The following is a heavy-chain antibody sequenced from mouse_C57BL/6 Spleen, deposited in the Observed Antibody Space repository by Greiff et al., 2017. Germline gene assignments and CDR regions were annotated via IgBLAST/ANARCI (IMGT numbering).Heavy chain of an antibody. CDR1: GYSITSGYY. CDR2: ISYDGSN. J-gene: IGHJ2*01. Sequence: EVQLQQSGPGLVKPSQSLSLTCSVTGYSITSGYYWNWIRQFPGNKLEWMGSISYDGSNNYNPSLKNRISITRDTSKNQFFLKLNSVTTEDTATYYCARLRDYGSLDYWGQGTTLTVSS. V-gene: IGHV3-6*01. CDR3: ARLRDYGSLDY. D-gene: IGHD1-1*01.